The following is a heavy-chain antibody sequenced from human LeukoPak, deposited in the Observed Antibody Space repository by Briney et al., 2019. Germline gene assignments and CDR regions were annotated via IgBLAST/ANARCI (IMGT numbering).Heavy chain of an antibody. CDR2: INSDGSST. D-gene: IGHD2-15*01. V-gene: IGHV3-74*01. CDR3: AREGAGVVVAASFDY. CDR1: GFTFSSYW. Sequence: GGSLRLSCAASGFTFSSYWMHWVRQAPGKGLVWVSRINSDGSSTSYADSVKGRFTISRDNAKNTLYLQMNSLRAEDTAVYYCAREGAGVVVAASFDYWGQGTLVTVSS. J-gene: IGHJ4*02.